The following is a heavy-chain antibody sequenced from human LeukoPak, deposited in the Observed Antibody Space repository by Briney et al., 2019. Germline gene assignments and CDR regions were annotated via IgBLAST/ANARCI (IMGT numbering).Heavy chain of an antibody. V-gene: IGHV3-66*01. Sequence: GGSLRLSCAASGFTFSSYAMSWVRQAPGKGLEWVSSISGVGSTSYADSVKGRFTISRDNSRSTLYLHMDSLRPEDTAVYYCARSGYYYDSSGSSSWGQGTLVTVSS. J-gene: IGHJ5*02. D-gene: IGHD3-22*01. CDR3: ARSGYYYDSSGSSS. CDR2: ISGVGST. CDR1: GFTFSSYA.